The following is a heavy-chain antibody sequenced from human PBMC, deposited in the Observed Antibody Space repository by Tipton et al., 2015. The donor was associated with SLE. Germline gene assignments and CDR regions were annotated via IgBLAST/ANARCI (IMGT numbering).Heavy chain of an antibody. CDR1: CGSISSSRYY. Sequence: SLRLSCTVSCGSISSSRYYWGWIRQPPGKGMEWIWSIYYSGSTYYNPSLKSRVAISVDTSKNQFSLKLSSVTAADTTVYYCARENGPYDAFDIWGQGTMVTVSS. V-gene: IGHV4-39*07. CDR3: ARENGPYDAFDI. CDR2: IYYSGST. J-gene: IGHJ3*02.